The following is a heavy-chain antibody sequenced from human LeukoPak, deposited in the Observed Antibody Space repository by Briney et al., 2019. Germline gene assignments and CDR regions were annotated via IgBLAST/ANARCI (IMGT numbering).Heavy chain of an antibody. CDR1: GDSISSNSS. Sequence: SQTLSLTCAIFGDSISSNSSWNWFRQSPSRGLEWLGRTYYRSKWYNDYVVSVKSRVNINPDTSKNQFSLQLNSVTPEDTAVYYCARGGQGDGYSADEAFDIWGQGTMVTVS. CDR2: TYYRSKWYN. D-gene: IGHD5-18*01. J-gene: IGHJ3*02. V-gene: IGHV6-1*01. CDR3: ARGGQGDGYSADEAFDI.